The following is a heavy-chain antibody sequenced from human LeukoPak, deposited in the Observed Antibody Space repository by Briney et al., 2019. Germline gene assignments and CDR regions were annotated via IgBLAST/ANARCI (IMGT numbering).Heavy chain of an antibody. CDR2: TYYRSKWYN. V-gene: IGHV6-1*01. D-gene: IGHD5-24*01. Sequence: SQTLSLTCAISGDSVSSNSAAWNWIRQSPSRGLEWLGRTYYRSKWYNDYAVSVKSRITINPDTSKNQFSLQLNSVTPEDTAVYYCAGDFGDGYNPKAYYFDYWGQGTLVTVSS. CDR3: AGDFGDGYNPKAYYFDY. J-gene: IGHJ4*02. CDR1: GDSVSSNSAA.